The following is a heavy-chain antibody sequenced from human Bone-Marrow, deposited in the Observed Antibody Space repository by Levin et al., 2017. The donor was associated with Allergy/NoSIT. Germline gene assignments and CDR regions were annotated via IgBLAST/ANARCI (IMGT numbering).Heavy chain of an antibody. CDR3: ARIYDSTGYYSGVGTFDI. J-gene: IGHJ3*02. Sequence: GGSLRLSCAASVFTFDAYWMTWVRQAPGKGLQWVASINLDGSKKEYVDSVKGRFIISRDNSKSSLYLQLSGLRADDTAIYHCARIYDSTGYYSGVGTFDIWGQGTNVIVSS. V-gene: IGHV3-7*03. CDR1: VFTFDAYW. D-gene: IGHD3-22*01. CDR2: INLDGSKK.